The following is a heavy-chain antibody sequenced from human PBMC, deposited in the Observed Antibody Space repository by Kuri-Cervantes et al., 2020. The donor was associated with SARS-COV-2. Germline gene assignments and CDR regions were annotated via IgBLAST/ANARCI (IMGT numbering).Heavy chain of an antibody. CDR1: GYTFTGYY. Sequence: ASVKVSCKASGYTFTGYYMHWVRQAPGRGLEWMGWINPNSGGTNYAQKFQGRVTMTRDTSISTAYMELSRLRSDDTAVYYCARISSGSVLRFLEWSAEDAFDIWGQGTMVTVSS. J-gene: IGHJ3*02. V-gene: IGHV1-2*02. D-gene: IGHD3-3*01. CDR3: ARISSGSVLRFLEWSAEDAFDI. CDR2: INPNSGGT.